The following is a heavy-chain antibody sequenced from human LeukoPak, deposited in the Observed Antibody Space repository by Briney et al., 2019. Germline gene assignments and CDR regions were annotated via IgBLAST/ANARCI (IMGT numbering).Heavy chain of an antibody. D-gene: IGHD6-19*01. V-gene: IGHV3-9*01. CDR2: ISWNSGDI. Sequence: PGRSLRLSCAASGLTFDDYAMHWVRQAPGKGLEWVSGISWNSGDIDYADSVRGRFTISRDNAKNSLYLQMNSLRPEDTALYYCAKDRLYASSARPAFDMWGQGTMVTVSS. CDR1: GLTFDDYA. CDR3: AKDRLYASSARPAFDM. J-gene: IGHJ3*02.